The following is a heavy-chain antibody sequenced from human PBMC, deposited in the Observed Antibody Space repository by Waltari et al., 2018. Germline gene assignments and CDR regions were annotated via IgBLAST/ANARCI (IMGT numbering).Heavy chain of an antibody. Sequence: QVQLQESGPGLVKPSETLSLTCTACGDSISSYHWSWIRPPAGKGLEWIGRICTSGNTHYNPSLKSRVTMSVDMSKNQFSLKLSSVTAADTAVYYCAKDGGWYPDYWGQGTLVTVSS. CDR2: ICTSGNT. V-gene: IGHV4-4*07. J-gene: IGHJ4*02. D-gene: IGHD6-19*01. CDR3: AKDGGWYPDY. CDR1: GDSISSYH.